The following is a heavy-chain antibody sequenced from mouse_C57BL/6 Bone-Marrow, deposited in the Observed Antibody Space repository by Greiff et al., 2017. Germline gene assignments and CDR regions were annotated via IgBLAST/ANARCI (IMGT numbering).Heavy chain of an antibody. CDR3: AREGNYGNDGFAY. CDR2: IDPSDSYT. V-gene: IGHV1-69*01. D-gene: IGHD2-2*01. J-gene: IGHJ3*01. Sequence: QVQLKQPGAELVMPGASVKLSCKASGYTFTSYWMHWVKQRPGQGLEWIGEIDPSDSYTNYNQKFKGKSTLTVDKSSSTAYMQLSSLTSEDSAVXYGAREGNYGNDGFAYWGQGTLLTVS. CDR1: GYTFTSYW.